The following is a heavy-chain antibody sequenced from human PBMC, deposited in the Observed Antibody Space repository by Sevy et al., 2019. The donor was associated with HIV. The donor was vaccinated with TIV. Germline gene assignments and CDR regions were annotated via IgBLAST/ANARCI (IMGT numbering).Heavy chain of an antibody. CDR1: GFTFSSYA. CDR2: ISSNGGST. D-gene: IGHD5-12*01. Sequence: GGSLRLFCAASGFTFSSYAMHWVRQAPGKGLEYVSAISSNGGSTYYADSVKGRFTISRDNSKNTLYLQMGSLRAEDMAVYYCARESMATDAFDIWGQGTMVTVSS. J-gene: IGHJ3*02. V-gene: IGHV3-64*02. CDR3: ARESMATDAFDI.